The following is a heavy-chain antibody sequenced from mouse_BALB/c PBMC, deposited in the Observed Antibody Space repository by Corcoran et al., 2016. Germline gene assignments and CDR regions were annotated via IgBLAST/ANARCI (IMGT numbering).Heavy chain of an antibody. J-gene: IGHJ4*01. CDR3: ARYGNYAMDY. D-gene: IGHD2-1*01. CDR2: INPYYGST. CDR1: GYTFTDYY. Sequence: QVQLQQSGAELARPGASVKLSCKASGYTFTDYYINWVKQRTGQGLEWIGNINPYYGSTSYNLKFKGKATLTVDKSSSTAYMQLNSLTSEDSAVYYCARYGNYAMDYWGQGTSVTVSS. V-gene: IGHV1-77*01.